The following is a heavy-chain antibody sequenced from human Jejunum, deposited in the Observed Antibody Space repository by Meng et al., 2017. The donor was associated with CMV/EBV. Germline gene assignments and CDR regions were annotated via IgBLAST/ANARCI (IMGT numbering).Heavy chain of an antibody. Sequence: FTFDDYAMHWVRQPPRKGLEWVSGISWNSGKIDYADSVKGRFTISRDNAKSSLYLQMNSLKPEDTAFYYCAKPLSPYDFWSGTDYWGQGTLVTVSS. CDR1: FTFDDYA. V-gene: IGHV3-9*01. CDR3: AKPLSPYDFWSGTDY. J-gene: IGHJ4*02. D-gene: IGHD3-3*01. CDR2: ISWNSGKI.